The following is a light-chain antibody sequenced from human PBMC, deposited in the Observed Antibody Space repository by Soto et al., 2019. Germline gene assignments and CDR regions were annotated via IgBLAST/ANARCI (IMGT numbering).Light chain of an antibody. CDR2: EGS. Sequence: QSALTQPASVSGSPGQSITISCTGTSSDVGSYNLVSWYQQHPGKAPKLIIYEGSKRPSGVSNRFSGSKSGNTASLTISGLQAEDEADYYCCSYAASTTWVFGGGTKLTV. V-gene: IGLV2-23*01. CDR1: SSDVGSYNL. J-gene: IGLJ3*02. CDR3: CSYAASTTWV.